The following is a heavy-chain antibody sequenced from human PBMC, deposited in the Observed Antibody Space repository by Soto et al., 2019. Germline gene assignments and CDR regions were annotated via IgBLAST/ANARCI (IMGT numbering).Heavy chain of an antibody. V-gene: IGHV4-39*01. CDR1: GDSISNSNYF. J-gene: IGHJ4*01. D-gene: IGHD2-2*01. CDR2: IYYTGST. CDR3: ARHLKKWSSAIRGVDY. Sequence: PSETLSLTCTVSGDSISNSNYFWGWIRQPPGKGLELIGIIYYTGSTYYNSSLKSRLTISVDTSKNQFSLRLSSVTAADTAVYYCARHLKKWSSAIRGVDYCGHGTPVTVSS.